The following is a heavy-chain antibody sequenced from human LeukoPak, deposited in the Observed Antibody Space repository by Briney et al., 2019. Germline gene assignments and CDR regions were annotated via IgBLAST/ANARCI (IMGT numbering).Heavy chain of an antibody. CDR1: GGSISNYY. D-gene: IGHD3-10*01. CDR2: ISYSRGT. Sequence: SETLSLTCTVSGGSISNYYWNSIRQPPEKGLEWVGHISYSRGTKYNPSLQSRVTISIDTSKNQFSMDLSSVTAADTAVYYCVKRVIMSSAGVPDTWLDPWGQGILVTVSS. CDR3: VKRVIMSSAGVPDTWLDP. V-gene: IGHV4-59*08. J-gene: IGHJ5*02.